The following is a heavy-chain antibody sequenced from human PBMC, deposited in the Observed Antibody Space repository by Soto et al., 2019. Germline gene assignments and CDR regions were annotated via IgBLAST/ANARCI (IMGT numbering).Heavy chain of an antibody. CDR3: AREDERWFDP. CDR1: GGTFSSYA. V-gene: IGHV1-69*12. Sequence: QVQLVQSGAEVKKPGSSVKVSCKASGGTFSSYAINWVRQAPGQGLEWMGGIIPILGTADYAQKFQGRVTITADASTPTAYMELSSLRSEDTAVYFCAREDERWFDPWGQGTLVTVSS. CDR2: IIPILGTA. J-gene: IGHJ5*02.